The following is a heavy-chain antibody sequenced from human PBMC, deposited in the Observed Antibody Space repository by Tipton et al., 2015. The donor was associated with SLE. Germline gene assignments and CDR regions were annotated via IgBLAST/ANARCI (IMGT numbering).Heavy chain of an antibody. CDR1: GFSISDYY. Sequence: GSLRLSCAASGFSISDYYMNWIGQAPGKGLEWVSYISSNGKTIYYGDSVQGRFTISRDNAKNSLFLQMNSLRAGDTAVYYCARGPFQRWPPGAYWGQGTLVTVSS. CDR3: ARGPFQRWPPGAY. D-gene: IGHD6-19*01. CDR2: ISSNGKTI. V-gene: IGHV3-11*04. J-gene: IGHJ4*02.